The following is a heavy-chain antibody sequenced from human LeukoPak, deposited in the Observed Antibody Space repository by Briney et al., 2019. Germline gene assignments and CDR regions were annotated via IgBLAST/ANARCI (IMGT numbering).Heavy chain of an antibody. J-gene: IGHJ4*02. CDR3: ARQGGVINRFDY. Sequence: SETLSLTCAVYGGSFSGYYWSWIRQPPGKGLEWIGEINHSGSTNYNPSLKSRVTISVDTSRNQFSLKLSPVTAADTAVYYCARQGGVINRFDYWGQGTLVTVSS. CDR2: INHSGST. D-gene: IGHD3-22*01. V-gene: IGHV4-34*01. CDR1: GGSFSGYY.